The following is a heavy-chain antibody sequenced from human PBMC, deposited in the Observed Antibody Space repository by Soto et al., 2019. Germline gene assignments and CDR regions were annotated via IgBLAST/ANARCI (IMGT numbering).Heavy chain of an antibody. CDR2: ISSSGSTI. CDR3: ARAGRKLERRGRSDYYGMDV. D-gene: IGHD1-1*01. J-gene: IGHJ6*02. CDR1: GFTFSDYY. V-gene: IGHV3-11*01. Sequence: GGSLRLSCAASGFTFSDYYMSWIRQAPGKGLEWVSYISSSGSTIYYADSVKGRFTISRDNAKNSLYLQMNSLRAEDTAVYYCARAGRKLERRGRSDYYGMDVWGQGTTVTVSS.